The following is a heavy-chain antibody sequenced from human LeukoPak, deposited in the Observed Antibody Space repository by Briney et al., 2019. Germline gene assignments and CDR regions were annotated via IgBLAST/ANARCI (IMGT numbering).Heavy chain of an antibody. J-gene: IGHJ4*02. CDR3: ASSLINGNGY. V-gene: IGHV3-21*01. D-gene: IGHD2-8*01. CDR2: ISSRSSYI. Sequence: GGSLRLSCAASGFTFSSYSMNWVRQAPGKGLEWVSSISSRSSYIYYADSVKGRFTISRDNAKNSLYLQMNSLRAEDTAVYYCASSLINGNGYWSQGTLVTVSS. CDR1: GFTFSSYS.